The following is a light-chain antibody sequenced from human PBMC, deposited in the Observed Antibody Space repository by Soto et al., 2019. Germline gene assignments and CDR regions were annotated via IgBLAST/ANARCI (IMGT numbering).Light chain of an antibody. Sequence: EIVLTQSAGTLSSSAGERATLSCKASQSVTGILAWYHQKPGQAPRLLISDASNRATGIPARFSGSGSGTDYTLTIISLEHDDAAAYYCQQRSDWSPHTFGQGTKLEIK. CDR3: QQRSDWSPHT. V-gene: IGKV3-11*01. CDR2: DAS. CDR1: QSVTGI. J-gene: IGKJ2*01.